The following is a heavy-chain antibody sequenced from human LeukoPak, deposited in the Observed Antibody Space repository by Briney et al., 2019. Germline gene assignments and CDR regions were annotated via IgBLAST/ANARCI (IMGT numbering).Heavy chain of an antibody. CDR2: ISSSSSYI. J-gene: IGHJ4*02. V-gene: IGHV3-21*01. D-gene: IGHD4-11*01. CDR3: ASYLYSNGGY. Sequence: GGSLRLSCAASGFTFSSYSMNWVRQAPGEGLEWVSSISSSSSYIYYADSVKGRFTISRDNAKNSLYLQMNSLRAEDTAEYYCASYLYSNGGYWGQGTLVTVSS. CDR1: GFTFSSYS.